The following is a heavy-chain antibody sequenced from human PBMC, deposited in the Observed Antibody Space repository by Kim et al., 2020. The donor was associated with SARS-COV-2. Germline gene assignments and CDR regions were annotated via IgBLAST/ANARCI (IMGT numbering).Heavy chain of an antibody. V-gene: IGHV1-18*04. CDR2: ISAYNGNT. J-gene: IGHJ6*02. D-gene: IGHD6-13*01. CDR3: ARDGSSWFLQRGVDYYYGMDV. Sequence: ASVKVSCKASGYTFTSYGISWVRQAPGQGLEWMGWISAYNGNTNYAQKLQGRVTMTTDTSTSTAYMELRSLRSDDTAVYYCARDGSSWFLQRGVDYYYGMDVWGQGTTVTVSS. CDR1: GYTFTSYG.